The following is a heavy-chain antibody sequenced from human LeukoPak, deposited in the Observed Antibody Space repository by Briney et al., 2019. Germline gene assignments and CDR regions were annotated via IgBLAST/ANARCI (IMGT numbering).Heavy chain of an antibody. CDR2: IYYSGST. CDR1: GGSISSRSYY. CDR3: ARHIAVAGTILWYFDL. Sequence: NPSETLSPTCTVSGGSISSRSYYWGWIRQPPGKGLEWIGSIYYSGSTYYSPSLKSRVSISVDTSKNHFSLKLSSVTAADTAVYYCARHIAVAGTILWYFDLWGRGTLVTVSS. D-gene: IGHD6-19*01. V-gene: IGHV4-39*01. J-gene: IGHJ2*01.